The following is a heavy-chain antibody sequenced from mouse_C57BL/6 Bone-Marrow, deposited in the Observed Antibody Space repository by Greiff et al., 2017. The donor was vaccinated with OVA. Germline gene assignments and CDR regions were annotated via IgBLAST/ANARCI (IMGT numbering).Heavy chain of an antibody. V-gene: IGHV1-26*01. J-gene: IGHJ2*01. Sequence: EVQLQQSGPELVKPGASVKISCKASGYTFTDYYMNWVKQSHGKSLEWIGDINPNNGGTSYNQKFKGKATLTVDKSYSTAYMELRSLTSEDSAVYYCARALLRPFDYWGQGTTLTVSS. CDR2: INPNNGGT. CDR1: GYTFTDYY. D-gene: IGHD1-2*01. CDR3: ARALLRPFDY.